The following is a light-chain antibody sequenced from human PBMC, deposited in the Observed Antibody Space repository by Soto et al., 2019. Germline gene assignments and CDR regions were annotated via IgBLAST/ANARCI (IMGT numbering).Light chain of an antibody. CDR1: SSNIGNNY. CDR3: ATWDSSLSAWL. J-gene: IGLJ3*02. V-gene: IGLV1-51*01. Sequence: QSVLTQPPSLSAAPGQTVTISCSGGSSNIGNNYVSWYQQVAGTTPKLLIFDNNKRPSGIPDRFSGSKSGTSATLGIAGLQTGDAADYYCATWDSSLSAWLFGGVTKLTVL. CDR2: DNN.